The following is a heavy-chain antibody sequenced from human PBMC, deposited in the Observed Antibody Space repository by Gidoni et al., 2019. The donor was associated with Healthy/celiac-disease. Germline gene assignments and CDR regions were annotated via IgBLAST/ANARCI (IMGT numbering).Heavy chain of an antibody. CDR3: ARGGMTTPLGRIDY. V-gene: IGHV4-30-4*07. CDR1: GGSISRGGYP. CDR2: IYYSRGT. Sequence: QVQLQESGPGLVKPSQTLSLTCSVPGGSISRGGYPWSWSRQPPGKGLEWIGYIYYSRGTYYNPSLKSRVTISVDTSKNQFSLKLSSVTAADTAVYYCARGGMTTPLGRIDYWGQGTLVTVSS. J-gene: IGHJ4*01.